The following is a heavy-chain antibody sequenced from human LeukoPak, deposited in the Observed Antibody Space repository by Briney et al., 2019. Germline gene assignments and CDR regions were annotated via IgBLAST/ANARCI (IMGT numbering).Heavy chain of an antibody. CDR3: ARRGWMVGYYFDY. CDR1: GGSISSSNYY. V-gene: IGHV4-39*01. CDR2: IYYSGST. J-gene: IGHJ4*02. D-gene: IGHD3-10*01. Sequence: SQTLSLTCTVSGGSISSSNYYWGWIRQPPGKGLEWIGNIYYSGSTYYNPSLKSRVTISVDTSKNQFSLKLSSVTAADTAVYYCARRGWMVGYYFDYWGQGTLVTVSS.